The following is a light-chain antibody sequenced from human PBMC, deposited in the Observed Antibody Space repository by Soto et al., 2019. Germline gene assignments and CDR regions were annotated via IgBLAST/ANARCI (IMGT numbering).Light chain of an antibody. CDR3: QKYNSAPLT. J-gene: IGKJ4*01. Sequence: DIQLTQSPSFLSASVGDRVTITCRASQGISSYLAWYQQETGKAPKLLIYAASTLQSGVPSRSSGSGSGTEFTLTISSLQPEDVAAYYCQKYNSAPLTFGGGTKVDIK. CDR2: AAS. V-gene: IGKV1-9*01. CDR1: QGISSY.